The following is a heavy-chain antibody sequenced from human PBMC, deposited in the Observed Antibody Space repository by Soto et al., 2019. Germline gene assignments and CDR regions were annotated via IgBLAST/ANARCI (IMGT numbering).Heavy chain of an antibody. CDR3: ARHRLNGAAACNRWFDP. CDR2: IYYSGST. Sequence: SDTLSLTCAGSGGSISSYYWSWFRQPPEKGLEWIGYIYYSGSTNYNPSLKSRITISVDTSKNQFSLKLSSLTAADTAVYYCARHRLNGAAACNRWFDPWGQGTLVIVSS. D-gene: IGHD6-13*01. V-gene: IGHV4-59*01. CDR1: GGSISSYY. J-gene: IGHJ5*02.